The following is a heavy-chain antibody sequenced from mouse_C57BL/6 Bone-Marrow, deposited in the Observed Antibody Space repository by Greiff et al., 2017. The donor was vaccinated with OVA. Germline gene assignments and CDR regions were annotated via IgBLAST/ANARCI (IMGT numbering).Heavy chain of an antibody. Sequence: EVQLVESGEGLVKPGGSLKLSCAASGFTFSSYAMSWVRQTPEKRLEWVAYISSGGYYIYYADTVKGRFTISNDNARNTLYLQMSSLKSEDTAMYYCTRLLDAIDYWGQGTAVTVSS. CDR3: TRLLDAIDY. J-gene: IGHJ4*01. D-gene: IGHD2-1*01. CDR2: ISSGGYYI. V-gene: IGHV5-9-1*02. CDR1: GFTFSSYA.